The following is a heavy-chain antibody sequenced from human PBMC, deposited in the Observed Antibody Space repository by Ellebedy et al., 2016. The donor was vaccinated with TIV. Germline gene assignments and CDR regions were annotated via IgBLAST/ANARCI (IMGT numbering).Heavy chain of an antibody. V-gene: IGHV3-74*01. D-gene: IGHD3-10*01. CDR3: VRDPNTMVRGSGDQ. J-gene: IGHJ4*02. CDR1: GFTFRSYW. CDR2: INTDGSGT. Sequence: GGSLRLSCAASGFTFRSYWMHWVRQAPGKGPVWVSRINTDGSGTTYADSVKGRFTISRDNAKNTLYLKMNSLRVEDTAVYYCVRDPNTMVRGSGDQWGRGTLVIVSS.